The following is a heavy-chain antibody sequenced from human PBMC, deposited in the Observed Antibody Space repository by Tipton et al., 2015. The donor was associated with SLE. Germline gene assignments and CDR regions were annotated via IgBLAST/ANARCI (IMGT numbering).Heavy chain of an antibody. J-gene: IGHJ5*02. Sequence: SGFTFSSYGMHWVRQAPGKGLEWVAVIWYDGSNKYYADSVKGRFTISRDNSKNTLCLQMNSLRAEDTAVYYCARHPIRQSTRYSYDGYSWFNPWGQGTQVTVSS. CDR1: GFTFSSYG. CDR2: IWYDGSNK. CDR3: ARHPIRQSTRYSYDGYSWFNP. V-gene: IGHV3-33*01. D-gene: IGHD5-18*01.